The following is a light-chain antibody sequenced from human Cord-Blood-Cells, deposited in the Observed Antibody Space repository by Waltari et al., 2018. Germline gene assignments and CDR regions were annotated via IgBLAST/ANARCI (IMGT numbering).Light chain of an antibody. CDR2: EVS. Sequence: QPALPQPASVSGSPGQSIPISCTGTSSDVGGYNYVSWYQQHPGKAPKLMIYEVSNRPSGVSNRFSGSKSGNTASLTISGLQAEDEADYYCSTYTSSSTWVFGGGTKLTVL. V-gene: IGLV2-14*01. CDR1: SSDVGGYNY. J-gene: IGLJ3*02. CDR3: STYTSSSTWV.